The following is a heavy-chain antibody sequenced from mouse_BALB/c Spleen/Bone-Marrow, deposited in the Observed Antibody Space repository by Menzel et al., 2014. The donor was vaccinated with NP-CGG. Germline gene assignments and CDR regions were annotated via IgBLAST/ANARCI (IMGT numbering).Heavy chain of an antibody. CDR2: INPGSGGN. V-gene: IGHV1-54*03. D-gene: IGHD2-3*01. Sequence: VQLQQSGAELVRPGTSVKVSCKASGYAFTNYLIEWVKQRPGQGLEWIGVINPGSGGNNYSEKFKGKATLTADKSSSTAYMQLSSLTSDDSAVYFCARSIYDGYSEAMDYWGQGTSVTVSS. CDR1: GYAFTNYL. CDR3: ARSIYDGYSEAMDY. J-gene: IGHJ4*01.